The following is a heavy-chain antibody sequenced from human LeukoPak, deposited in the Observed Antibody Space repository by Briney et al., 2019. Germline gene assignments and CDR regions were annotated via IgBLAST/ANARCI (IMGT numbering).Heavy chain of an antibody. D-gene: IGHD2-15*01. Sequence: GGSLRLSCAASGFIFSSYWMHWVRQAPGKGLVWVSRIHSDGSGTTYADSVKGRFTISRDNAKNTVYLQMNSLRAEDTAVYYCAKDLFVGTYWGQGTLVTVSS. J-gene: IGHJ4*02. CDR2: IHSDGSGT. V-gene: IGHV3-74*01. CDR3: AKDLFVGTY. CDR1: GFIFSSYW.